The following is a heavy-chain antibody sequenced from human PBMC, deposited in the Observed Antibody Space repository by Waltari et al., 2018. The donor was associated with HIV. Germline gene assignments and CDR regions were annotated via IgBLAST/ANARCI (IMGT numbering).Heavy chain of an antibody. J-gene: IGHJ5*02. CDR1: GFPFSRYD. D-gene: IGHD3-10*01. Sequence: QVQLVESGGGVVQPGRSLRLSCAASGFPFSRYDMTWVRQAPGKGLEWVAVISYDGTKKDYGDSVKGRFTVSRDNSKNTLYLQMTSLTTDDTAMVYCARSASGNYYQDPADTWGQGTLVSVFS. V-gene: IGHV3-30*01. CDR3: ARSASGNYYQDPADT. CDR2: ISYDGTKK.